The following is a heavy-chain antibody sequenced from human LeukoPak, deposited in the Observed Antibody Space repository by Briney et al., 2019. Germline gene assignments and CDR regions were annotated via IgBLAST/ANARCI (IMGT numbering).Heavy chain of an antibody. J-gene: IGHJ4*02. CDR1: GGSISSYY. Sequence: SETLSLTCTVSGGSISSYYWSWIRQPPGKGLEWIGYIYYSGSTNYNPSLKSRVTISVDTSKNQFSLKLSSVTAADTAVYYCARHGRTVGATDYWGQGTLVTVSS. V-gene: IGHV4-59*08. CDR3: ARHGRTVGATDY. D-gene: IGHD1-26*01. CDR2: IYYSGST.